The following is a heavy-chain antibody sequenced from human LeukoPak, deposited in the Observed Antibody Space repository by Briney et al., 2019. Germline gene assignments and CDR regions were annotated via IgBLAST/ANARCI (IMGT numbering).Heavy chain of an antibody. CDR1: GFTFSSYD. D-gene: IGHD3-3*01. CDR3: ARGIWSGYYFRFDP. V-gene: IGHV3-13*01. Sequence: GGSLRLSCAASGFTFSSYDMHWVRQATGKGLEWVSAIGTAGDTYYPGSVKGRFTISRENAKNSLYLQMNSLRAGDTAVYYCARGIWSGYYFRFDPWSQGTLVTVSS. CDR2: IGTAGDT. J-gene: IGHJ5*02.